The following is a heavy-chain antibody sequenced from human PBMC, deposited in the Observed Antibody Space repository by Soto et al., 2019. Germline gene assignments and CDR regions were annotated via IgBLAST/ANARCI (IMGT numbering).Heavy chain of an antibody. D-gene: IGHD2-2*02. J-gene: IGHJ6*02. CDR1: GFTFSTHA. V-gene: IGHV3-23*01. CDR2: ISGSGNST. CDR3: AKAVRYCRGSSCYTARPYYYHGIDV. Sequence: EELLLESGGGLVQPGGSLRLSCAASGFTFSTHAMSWVRQAPGKGLEWVSSISGSGNSTFYADSLKGRFSTSRDNSKNTLHLEMNSLRTEDTAVYYCAKAVRYCRGSSCYTARPYYYHGIDVWGQGTTVTVSS.